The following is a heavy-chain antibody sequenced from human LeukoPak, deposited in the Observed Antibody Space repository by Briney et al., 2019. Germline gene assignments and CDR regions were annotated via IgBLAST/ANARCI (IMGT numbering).Heavy chain of an antibody. D-gene: IGHD2-2*01. CDR3: AKSPHPFCSSTSCLYYFES. V-gene: IGHV3-30*18. J-gene: IGHJ4*02. Sequence: GGSLRLSCAASGFTFSYGMQWFRQAPDKGLEWVAAISNDGSNKYYADSVKGRFTISRDNSKNTLYLQMDSLRAEDTAVYYCAKSPHPFCSSTSCLYYFESWGQGTLVTVSS. CDR1: GFTFSYG. CDR2: ISNDGSNK.